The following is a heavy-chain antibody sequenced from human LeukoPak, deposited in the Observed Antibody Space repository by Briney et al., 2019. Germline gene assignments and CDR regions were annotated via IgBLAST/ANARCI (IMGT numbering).Heavy chain of an antibody. CDR3: APLVVVPAASPQGFDP. CDR2: IRYDGSNK. J-gene: IGHJ5*02. Sequence: GGSLRLSCAASGFTFNNFAMSWVRQAPGKGLEWVAFIRYDGSNKYYADSVKGRFTISRDNSKNTLYLQMNSLRAEDTAVYYCAPLVVVPAASPQGFDPWGQGTLVTVSS. D-gene: IGHD2-2*01. V-gene: IGHV3-30*02. CDR1: GFTFNNFA.